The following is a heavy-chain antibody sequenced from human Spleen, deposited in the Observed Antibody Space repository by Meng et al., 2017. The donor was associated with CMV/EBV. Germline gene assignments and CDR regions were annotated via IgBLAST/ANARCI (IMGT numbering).Heavy chain of an antibody. J-gene: IGHJ4*02. V-gene: IGHV3-23*01. D-gene: IGHD3-22*01. CDR3: AKVGPGTSVYWGD. CDR1: GFTFSSYA. Sequence: GGSLRLSCAASGFTFSSYAMNWFRQAPGKGLEWVSAISGSGGKTYYAYSVKGRFTISRDNSKNTLFLQMNSLRAEDTAVYYCAKVGPGTSVYWGDWGQGTLVTVSS. CDR2: ISGSGGKT.